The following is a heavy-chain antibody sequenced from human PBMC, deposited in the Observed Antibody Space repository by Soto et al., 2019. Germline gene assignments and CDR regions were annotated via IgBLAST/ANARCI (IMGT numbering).Heavy chain of an antibody. CDR3: ARLAGYCSGTSCYGYYGMDV. Sequence: SETLSLTCTVSGGSINSSTYYWGWIRQPPGKGLEWIGSIYYSGSIYYNPSLKSRVTISVDTSKNQFSLKVSSVTAADTAVFYCARLAGYCSGTSCYGYYGMDVWGQGTTVTVSS. D-gene: IGHD2-2*01. J-gene: IGHJ6*02. CDR1: GGSINSSTYY. CDR2: IYYSGSI. V-gene: IGHV4-39*01.